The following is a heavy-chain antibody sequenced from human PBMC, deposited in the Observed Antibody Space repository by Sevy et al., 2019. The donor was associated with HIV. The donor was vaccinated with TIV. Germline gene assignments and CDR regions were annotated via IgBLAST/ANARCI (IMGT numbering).Heavy chain of an antibody. CDR1: GFTFSDYY. J-gene: IGHJ4*02. Sequence: GSLRLSCAASGFTFSDYYMGWVRQAPGKGLEWVANIKQDGSQKNYLDSVKGQFTISRDNAKNSLYLQMNRLRVDDTAVYYCARELWPGDYWGQGTLVTVSS. CDR3: ARELWPGDY. CDR2: IKQDGSQK. D-gene: IGHD2-21*01. V-gene: IGHV3-7*01.